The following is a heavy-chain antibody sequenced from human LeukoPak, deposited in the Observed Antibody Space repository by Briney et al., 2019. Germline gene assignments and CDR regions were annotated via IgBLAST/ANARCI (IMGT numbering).Heavy chain of an antibody. V-gene: IGHV4-31*03. CDR2: IYYSGST. J-gene: IGHJ3*02. CDR3: ARDLKSGYDGDAFDI. Sequence: SETLSLTCTVSGGSISSGGYYWSWIRQHPGKGLEWIGYIYYSGSTYYNPSLKSRVTISVDTSKNQFSLKLSSVTAADTAVYYCARDLKSGYDGDAFDIWGQGTMVTVSS. D-gene: IGHD5-12*01. CDR1: GGSISSGGYY.